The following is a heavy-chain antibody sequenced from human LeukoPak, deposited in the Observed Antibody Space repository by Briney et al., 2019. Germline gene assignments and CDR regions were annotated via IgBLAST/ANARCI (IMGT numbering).Heavy chain of an antibody. CDR1: GFTFSSFA. Sequence: SGGSLRLSCAASGFTFSSFAMTWVRQAPGKGLEWVALIWYDGSNEYYADSVKGRFTISRDNSKNTLYLQMNSLRAEDTALYYCARSVPDYTRFDYWGQGALVTVSP. D-gene: IGHD4-11*01. CDR3: ARSVPDYTRFDY. J-gene: IGHJ4*02. V-gene: IGHV3-33*08. CDR2: IWYDGSNE.